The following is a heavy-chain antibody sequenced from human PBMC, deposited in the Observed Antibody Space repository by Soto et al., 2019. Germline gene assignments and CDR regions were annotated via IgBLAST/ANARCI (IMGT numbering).Heavy chain of an antibody. D-gene: IGHD3-3*01. V-gene: IGHV1-18*01. J-gene: IGHJ4*02. Sequence: ASVKVSCKASGYTFTSYGISWVRQAPGQGLEWMGWISAYNGNTDYAQKLQGRVTMTTDTSTSTAYMELRSLRSDDTAVYYCARIFLEWLHGDYWGQGTLVTVSS. CDR3: ARIFLEWLHGDY. CDR1: GYTFTSYG. CDR2: ISAYNGNT.